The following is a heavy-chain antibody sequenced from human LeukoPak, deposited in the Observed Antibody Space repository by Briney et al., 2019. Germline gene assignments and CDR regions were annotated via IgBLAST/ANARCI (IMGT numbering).Heavy chain of an antibody. D-gene: IGHD6-19*01. Sequence: GGSLRLSCAASGFTSRNFALHWVREAPGKGLEWVANIRQDGSEKYSVDSVRGRFTTSRDNTKNSLYLQMNSLRAEDTAVYYCARGLAVAGAFDIWGQGTMVTVSS. CDR2: IRQDGSEK. J-gene: IGHJ3*02. CDR3: ARGLAVAGAFDI. CDR1: GFTSRNFA. V-gene: IGHV3-7*05.